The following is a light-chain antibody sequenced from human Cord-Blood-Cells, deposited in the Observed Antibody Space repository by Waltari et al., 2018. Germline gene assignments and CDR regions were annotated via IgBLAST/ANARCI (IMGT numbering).Light chain of an antibody. Sequence: SYELTQPLSVSVSPGQTASITCSGDTLGDKYACWYQQKPAHSPDLVLYQDSKRPSGIPERFSGSNSGNTAALTISGTQGMDEADYYCQAWDSSTGVFGGGTKLTVL. CDR2: QDS. V-gene: IGLV3-1*01. J-gene: IGLJ3*02. CDR3: QAWDSSTGV. CDR1: TLGDKY.